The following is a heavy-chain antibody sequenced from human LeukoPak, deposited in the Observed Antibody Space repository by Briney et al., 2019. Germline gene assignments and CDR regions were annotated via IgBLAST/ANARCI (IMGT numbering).Heavy chain of an antibody. CDR3: ARARYSASGTQGFDY. CDR2: VYPHNSES. D-gene: IGHD1-26*01. Sequence: GESLKISCEGSGYSFTDYWIAWVRQMPGKGLEWMGIVYPHNSESRYSPSFQGQVTISADKSITTAYLQWSSLKASDTAIYFCARARYSASGTQGFDYWGQGTLVTVSS. V-gene: IGHV5-51*01. CDR1: GYSFTDYW. J-gene: IGHJ4*02.